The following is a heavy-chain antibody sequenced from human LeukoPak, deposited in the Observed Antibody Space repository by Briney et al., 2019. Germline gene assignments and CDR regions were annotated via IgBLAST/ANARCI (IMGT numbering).Heavy chain of an antibody. D-gene: IGHD6-19*01. Sequence: GRSLRLSCAASGFTFTSYAMHWVRQAPGKGLEWVAVISYDGNNKYYADSVKGRFTISRDNSKNTLDLQMNSLRAEDTAVYYCAKDVRTIIAVAGTFDDWGQGTLVTVSS. V-gene: IGHV3-30-3*01. J-gene: IGHJ4*02. CDR2: ISYDGNNK. CDR1: GFTFTSYA. CDR3: AKDVRTIIAVAGTFDD.